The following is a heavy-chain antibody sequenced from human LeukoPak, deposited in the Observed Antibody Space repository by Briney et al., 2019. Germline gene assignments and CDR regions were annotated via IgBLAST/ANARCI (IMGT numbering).Heavy chain of an antibody. V-gene: IGHV3-66*01. CDR3: ARASTDNWYNYFDL. J-gene: IGHJ4*02. D-gene: IGHD1/OR15-1a*01. Sequence: GGSLRLSCAASGSSVTTSYLSWVRQAPGKGLEWVSLIYSGGSTYYADSVKGRFSTSRDKSKNTLYLQINSLRADDTAVYYCARASTDNWYNYFDLWGQGALVTVSS. CDR2: IYSGGST. CDR1: GSSVTTSY.